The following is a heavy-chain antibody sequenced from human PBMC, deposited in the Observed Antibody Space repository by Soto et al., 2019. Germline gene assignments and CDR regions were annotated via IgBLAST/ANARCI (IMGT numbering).Heavy chain of an antibody. Sequence: QVQLVESGGGVVQPGMSLRLSCAASGFIFNEYGMHWVRQAPGKGLEWVAVIWDDGSNKYYADSVKGRFTISRDNSQTTMSLQMTNLRADDTAVYYCARWGCTGTNCNLNQRSYDLWGQGTLVTVPS. V-gene: IGHV3-33*03. CDR3: ARWGCTGTNCNLNQRSYDL. J-gene: IGHJ4*02. D-gene: IGHD2-8*02. CDR2: IWDDGSNK. CDR1: GFIFNEYG.